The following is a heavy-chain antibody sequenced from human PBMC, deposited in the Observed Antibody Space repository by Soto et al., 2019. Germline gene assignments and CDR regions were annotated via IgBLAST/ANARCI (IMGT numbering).Heavy chain of an antibody. Sequence: QVQLQESGPGLVKPSETLSLTCTVSGGSVSSGSYYWSWIRQPPGKGLEWIGYIYYSGSTNYNPSLKSRVTISVDTSKIHFSLKLSSVTAADTAVYYCARDSIVGATPFDYWGQGTLVTVSS. CDR2: IYYSGST. J-gene: IGHJ4*02. CDR3: ARDSIVGATPFDY. D-gene: IGHD1-26*01. V-gene: IGHV4-61*01. CDR1: GGSVSSGSYY.